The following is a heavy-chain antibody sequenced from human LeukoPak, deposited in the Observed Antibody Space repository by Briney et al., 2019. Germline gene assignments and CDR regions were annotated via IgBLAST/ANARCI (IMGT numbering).Heavy chain of an antibody. D-gene: IGHD3-16*01. Sequence: PGGSLRLSCAASGFIFSNYAMHWVRQAAGKGLAWVAVISYDGRNQYYADSVKGRFTVSRDNSKSTLYLQMNSLRGEDTAVYNCARYGGFLDYWGQGTLVTVSS. CDR1: GFIFSNYA. J-gene: IGHJ4*02. V-gene: IGHV3-30*04. CDR2: ISYDGRNQ. CDR3: ARYGGFLDY.